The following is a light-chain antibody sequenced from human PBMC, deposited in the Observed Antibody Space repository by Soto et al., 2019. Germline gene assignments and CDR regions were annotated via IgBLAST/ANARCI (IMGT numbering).Light chain of an antibody. CDR3: QQYGSSPGT. V-gene: IGKV3-15*01. CDR1: QSVSSN. CDR2: GAS. J-gene: IGKJ1*01. Sequence: EIVMTQSPATLSVSPGERAILSCRASQSVSSNLAWYQQKPGQAPRLLIYGASTRATGIPARFSGSGSGTGFTLTISRLEPEDFAVYYCQQYGSSPGTFGQGTKVDIK.